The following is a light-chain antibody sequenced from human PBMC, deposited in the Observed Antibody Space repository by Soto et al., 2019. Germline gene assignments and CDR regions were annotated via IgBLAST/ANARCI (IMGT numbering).Light chain of an antibody. V-gene: IGKV4-1*01. Sequence: DIVMTQSPDSLAVSLGERATINCKSSQSVLYSPNNKNYLAWYQQKPGQPPKLLIYWASTRESGVPDRFSGSGSVTDFTLTISSLQAEDVAVYYCQQYYSTPWTFGQGTKVEMK. CDR2: WAS. CDR3: QQYYSTPWT. J-gene: IGKJ1*01. CDR1: QSVLYSPNNKNY.